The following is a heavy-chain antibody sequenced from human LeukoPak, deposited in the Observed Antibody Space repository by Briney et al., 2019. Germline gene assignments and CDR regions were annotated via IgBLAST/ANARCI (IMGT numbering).Heavy chain of an antibody. Sequence: RAGGSLRLSCAASEFTFSNYAMSWVRQAPGKGLEWVSGSTGTGYSTYYADSVKGRFTISRDNAKNSLYLQMNSLRAEDTAVYYCARLLFGELSHWFDPWGQGTLVTVSS. CDR2: STGTGYST. CDR3: ARLLFGELSHWFDP. D-gene: IGHD3-16*02. J-gene: IGHJ5*02. V-gene: IGHV3-23*01. CDR1: EFTFSNYA.